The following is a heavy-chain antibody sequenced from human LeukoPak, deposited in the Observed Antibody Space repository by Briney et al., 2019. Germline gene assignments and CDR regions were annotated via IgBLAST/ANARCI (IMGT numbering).Heavy chain of an antibody. D-gene: IGHD2-15*01. Sequence: GGSLRLSCEASEFTFSSYAMSWVRQAPGKGLEWVSSISGSGSSTYYADSVKGRFTISRDNSKNTLYLQMNSLRAEDTAVYYCAKEIVVVVTADNWFDLWGQGTLVTVSS. CDR3: AKEIVVVVTADNWFDL. CDR1: EFTFSSYA. J-gene: IGHJ5*02. V-gene: IGHV3-23*01. CDR2: ISGSGSST.